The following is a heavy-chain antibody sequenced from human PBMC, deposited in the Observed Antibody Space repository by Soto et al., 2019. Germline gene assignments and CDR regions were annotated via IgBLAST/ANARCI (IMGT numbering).Heavy chain of an antibody. Sequence: SETLSLTCTVSGGSISSYYWSWIRQPPGKGLEWIGYIYYSGSTNYNPSLKSRVTISVDTSKNQISLQVRSATAADAAVYYCARDLKEYCSDGKCNWFDPWGQGTLVTVSS. V-gene: IGHV4-59*01. J-gene: IGHJ5*02. CDR3: ARDLKEYCSDGKCNWFDP. CDR1: GGSISSYY. CDR2: IYYSGST. D-gene: IGHD2-15*01.